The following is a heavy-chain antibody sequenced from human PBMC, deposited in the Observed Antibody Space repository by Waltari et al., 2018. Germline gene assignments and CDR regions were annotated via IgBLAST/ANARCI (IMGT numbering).Heavy chain of an antibody. J-gene: IGHJ4*02. CDR2: IYHSGST. CDR3: ARDFTVTFDY. V-gene: IGHV4-38-2*02. D-gene: IGHD4-4*01. Sequence: QVQLQELGPGLVKPSETLSLTCAVSGYSISSGYYWGWIRQPPGKGLEWIGSIYHSGSTYYNPSLKSRVTISVDTSKNQFSLKLSSVTAADTAVYYCARDFTVTFDYWGQGTLVTVSS. CDR1: GYSISSGYY.